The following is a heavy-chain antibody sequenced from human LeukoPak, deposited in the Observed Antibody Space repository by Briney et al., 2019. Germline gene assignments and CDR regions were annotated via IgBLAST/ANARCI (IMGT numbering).Heavy chain of an antibody. V-gene: IGHV3-74*01. CDR2: INADGSTT. CDR3: IVVVEPPDSDGFDV. J-gene: IGHJ3*01. D-gene: IGHD1-14*01. Sequence: GGSLRLSCAASGFTFGNSWVHWVRQAPGKGLVWVSLINADGSTTSYADSVKGRFAISRDNARNTLSLEMNSLTIEDTAVYYCIVVVEPPDSDGFDVWGQGTMITVSS. CDR1: GFTFGNSW.